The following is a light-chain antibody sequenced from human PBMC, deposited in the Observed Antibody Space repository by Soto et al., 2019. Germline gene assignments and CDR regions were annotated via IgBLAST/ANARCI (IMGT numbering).Light chain of an antibody. J-gene: IGLJ1*01. CDR2: TTN. CDR1: SSNIGTSS. Sequence: SGPTQPHLANATTGQRVTNHCYGSSSNIGTSSVHWFPQLPGTAPKLLISTTNQRPSGVPERFSGSKSGTSASLAISGLQSEVEADYYRAACGDSLTGHVLGTWTKVTVL. CDR3: AACGDSLTGHV. V-gene: IGLV1-44*01.